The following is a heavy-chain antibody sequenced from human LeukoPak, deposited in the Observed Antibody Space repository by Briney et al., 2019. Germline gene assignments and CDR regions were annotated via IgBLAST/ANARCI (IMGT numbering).Heavy chain of an antibody. J-gene: IGHJ4*02. Sequence: GGSLRLSCAASGFTFTTYWMSWVRKAPGKGLEWVANIRQDGIEKHYVDSVKGRFTVSRDNAEKSVYLHMSSLRAEDTAMYYCAREGDSSGSLGDYWGQGILVTVSS. CDR2: IRQDGIEK. V-gene: IGHV3-7*03. CDR3: AREGDSSGSLGDY. D-gene: IGHD6-19*01. CDR1: GFTFTTYW.